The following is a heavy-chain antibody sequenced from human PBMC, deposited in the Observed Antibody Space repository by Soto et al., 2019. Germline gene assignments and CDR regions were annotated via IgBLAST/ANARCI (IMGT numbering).Heavy chain of an antibody. V-gene: IGHV3-30*18. J-gene: IGHJ5*02. CDR2: ISYDGSNK. CDR1: GFTFSSYG. D-gene: IGHD4-17*01. CDR3: AKGRLPHHDYGDYDGWFDP. Sequence: GGSLRLSCAASGFTFSSYGMHWVRQAPGKGLEWVAVISYDGSNKYYADSVKGRFTISRDNSKNTLYLQMNSLRAEDTAVYYCAKGRLPHHDYGDYDGWFDPWGQGTLVTVSS.